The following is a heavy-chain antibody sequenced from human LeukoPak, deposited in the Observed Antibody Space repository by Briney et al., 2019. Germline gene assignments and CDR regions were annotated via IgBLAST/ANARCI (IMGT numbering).Heavy chain of an antibody. CDR3: ARETYYYDSSDYYYNNWFDP. CDR1: GGSISSYY. CDR2: IYYSGST. J-gene: IGHJ5*02. D-gene: IGHD3-22*01. Sequence: PSETLSLTCTVSGGSISSYYWGWIRQPPGKGLGWIGSIYYSGSTYYNPSLKSRVTISVDTSKSQFSLKLSSVAAADTAVYYCARETYYYDSSDYYYNNWFDPWGQGTLVTVSS. V-gene: IGHV4-39*07.